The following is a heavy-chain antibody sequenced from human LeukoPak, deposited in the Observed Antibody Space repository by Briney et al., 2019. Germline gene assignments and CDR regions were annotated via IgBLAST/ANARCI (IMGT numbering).Heavy chain of an antibody. D-gene: IGHD1-14*01. Sequence: ASVKVSCKASGYTFTVYYMHWVRQAPGQGLEWMGWINPNSGGTNYAQKFQGRVTMTRDTSISTAYMELNRLTSDDTAVYYCARDVFAEYNTHHRFDPWGQGTLVTVSS. V-gene: IGHV1-2*02. CDR3: ARDVFAEYNTHHRFDP. J-gene: IGHJ5*02. CDR1: GYTFTVYY. CDR2: INPNSGGT.